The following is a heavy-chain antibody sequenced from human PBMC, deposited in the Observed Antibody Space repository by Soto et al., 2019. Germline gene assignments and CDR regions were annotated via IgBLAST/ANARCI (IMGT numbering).Heavy chain of an antibody. V-gene: IGHV4-4*07. Sequence: KASETPSLTCIVSCVSVTSYTWSWVRQPANKGLEWIGRVFSSVSATYSPSLKSRVRISMDTPENRISLKLDSVTAADAGVYYCTRDGMTTGDTWGPGTLVTVSS. CDR2: VFSSVSA. D-gene: IGHD2-21*02. CDR1: CVSVTSYT. J-gene: IGHJ4*02. CDR3: TRDGMTTGDT.